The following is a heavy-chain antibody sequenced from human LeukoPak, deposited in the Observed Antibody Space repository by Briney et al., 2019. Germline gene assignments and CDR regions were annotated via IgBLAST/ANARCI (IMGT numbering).Heavy chain of an antibody. Sequence: SETLSLTCSVSGGSISSYYWSWIRQPPGRGLEWIWYIYYSGRTSYNPSLESRVTISVDTSKNQFSLRLSSVTAADTAVYYCAKDWGIRYFDWLGGYYFDYWGQGTLVTVSS. CDR3: AKDWGIRYFDWLGGYYFDY. CDR2: IYYSGRT. J-gene: IGHJ4*02. D-gene: IGHD3-9*01. CDR1: GGSISSYY. V-gene: IGHV4-59*01.